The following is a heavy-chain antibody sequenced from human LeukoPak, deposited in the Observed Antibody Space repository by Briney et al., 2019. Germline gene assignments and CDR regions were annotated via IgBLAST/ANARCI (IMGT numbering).Heavy chain of an antibody. CDR1: GGSISSSSYY. CDR2: IYYSGST. Sequence: SETLSLTCTVSGGSISSSSYYWGWIRQPPGKGLEWIGSIYYSGSTYYNPSLKSRVTISVDTSKNQFSLKLSSVTAADTAVYYCARSEDEGTIFGVVTYAFDIWGQGTMVTVSS. V-gene: IGHV4-39*07. J-gene: IGHJ3*02. D-gene: IGHD3-3*01. CDR3: ARSEDEGTIFGVVTYAFDI.